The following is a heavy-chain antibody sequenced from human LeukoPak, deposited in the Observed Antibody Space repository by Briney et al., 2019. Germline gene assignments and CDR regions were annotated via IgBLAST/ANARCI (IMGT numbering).Heavy chain of an antibody. CDR2: IYYSGST. J-gene: IGHJ5*02. CDR1: GGSISSGGYY. CDR3: ARTYGSRHNWFDP. D-gene: IGHD3-10*01. V-gene: IGHV4-31*03. Sequence: SETLSLTCTVSGGSISSGGYYWSWIRQHPGKGLEWIGYIYYSGSTYYNPSLKSRVAISVDTSKNQFSLKLSSVTAADTAVYYCARTYGSRHNWFDPWGQGTLVTVSS.